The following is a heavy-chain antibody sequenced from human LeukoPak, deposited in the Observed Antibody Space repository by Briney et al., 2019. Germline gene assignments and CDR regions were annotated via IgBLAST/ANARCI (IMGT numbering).Heavy chain of an antibody. D-gene: IGHD1-1*01. Sequence: SETLSLTCTVSGGSISNYYWSWIRQPPGKGLEWIGYVYYSGSAHYNPSLKSRVTMSVDTSKTHFSLKLGSVTAPHTAVYYCTRHGLEPTSFYYYMDVWGKGTTVTVSS. CDR2: VYYSGSA. CDR3: TRHGLEPTSFYYYMDV. CDR1: GGSISNYY. V-gene: IGHV4-59*08. J-gene: IGHJ6*03.